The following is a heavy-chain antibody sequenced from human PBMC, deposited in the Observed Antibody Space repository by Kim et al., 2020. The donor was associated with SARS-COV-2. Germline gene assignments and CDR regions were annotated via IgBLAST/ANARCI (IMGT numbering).Heavy chain of an antibody. CDR2: IYYSGST. J-gene: IGHJ4*02. CDR1: GGSISSSSYY. Sequence: SETLSLTCTVSGGSISSSSYYWGWIRQPPGKGLEWIGSIYYSGSTYYNPSLKSRVTISVDTSKNQFSLKLSSATAADTAVYYCARRDLTFDYWGQGTLVTVSS. V-gene: IGHV4-39*01. CDR3: ARRDLTFDY.